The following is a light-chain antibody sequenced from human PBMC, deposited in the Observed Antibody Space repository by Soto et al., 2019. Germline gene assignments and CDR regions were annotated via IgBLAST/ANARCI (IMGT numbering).Light chain of an antibody. CDR1: QSISSY. V-gene: IGKV1-39*01. J-gene: IGKJ1*01. CDR2: AAS. CDR3: QQSYSLWT. Sequence: DIQMTQSPSSLSASLGDRVTITCRASQSISSYLNWYQQKPGKAPKLLIYAASSLQSGVPSRLSGSGSGTDLTLTISSLQPEDFATYYCQQSYSLWTFGQGTKVDI.